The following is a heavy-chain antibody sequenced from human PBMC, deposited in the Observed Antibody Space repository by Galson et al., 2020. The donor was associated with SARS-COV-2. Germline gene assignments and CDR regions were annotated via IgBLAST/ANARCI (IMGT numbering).Heavy chain of an antibody. CDR1: GDRVSSNSAA. V-gene: IGHV6-1*01. CDR2: THYRYQWST. CDR3: AGRVAGAGSLHI. J-gene: IGHJ3*02. Sequence: SQTQSLTCAISGDRVSSNSAAWNWIRQSPSRGLEWLGRTHYRYQWSTDYAVSVKSRITINPDTSKNQFSLQLNSVTPEDTAIYYCAGRVAGAGSLHIWGKETMVIVSS. D-gene: IGHD1-26*01.